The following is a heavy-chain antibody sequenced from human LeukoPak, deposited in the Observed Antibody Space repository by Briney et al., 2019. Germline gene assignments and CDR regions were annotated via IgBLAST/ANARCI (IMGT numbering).Heavy chain of an antibody. CDR3: ARTVDSSGFSPFQH. J-gene: IGHJ1*01. CDR2: IHQSGST. CDR1: GHSIINSYY. V-gene: IGHV4-38-2*02. Sequence: SETLSLTCTVSGHSIINSYYWGWIRPPPARGLGGMGSIHQSGSTYYNPSLKSRVRISVDTSKNQFSLKLNSVTAADTAVYYCARTVDSSGFSPFQHWGQGTLVTVSS. D-gene: IGHD3-22*01.